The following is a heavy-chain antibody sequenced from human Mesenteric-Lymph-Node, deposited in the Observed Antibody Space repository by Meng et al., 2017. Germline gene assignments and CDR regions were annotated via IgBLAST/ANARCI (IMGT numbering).Heavy chain of an antibody. D-gene: IGHD3-10*01. V-gene: IGHV3-74*01. CDR2: IKGDGSNI. CDR1: GFTFSNYW. J-gene: IGHJ4*02. CDR3: ARDSGEASFDY. Sequence: GEFLKISCAASGFTFSNYWMFWVRQGPGKGLVWVSRIKGDGSNIAYADSVKGRFTISRDNAKNTLYLQLDSLRAEGTAVYYCARDSGEASFDYWGQGILVTVSS.